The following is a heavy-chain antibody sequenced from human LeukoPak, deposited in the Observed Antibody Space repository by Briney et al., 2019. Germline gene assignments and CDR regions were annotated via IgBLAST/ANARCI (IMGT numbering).Heavy chain of an antibody. CDR3: ARGPNYYGSGRSWFDP. CDR2: MNPNSGGT. CDR1: GYTFTDYY. V-gene: IGHV1-2*02. Sequence: ASVKVSCKASGYTFTDYYIHWVRQAPGQVLEWMGWMNPNSGGTKYEQKFQGRVTMTRDTSITTAYMDLTRLTSDDTAVYYCARGPNYYGSGRSWFDPWGQGTLVTVSS. D-gene: IGHD3-10*01. J-gene: IGHJ5*02.